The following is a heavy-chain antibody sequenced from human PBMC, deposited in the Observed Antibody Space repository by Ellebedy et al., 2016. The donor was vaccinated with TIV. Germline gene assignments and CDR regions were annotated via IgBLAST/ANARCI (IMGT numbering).Heavy chain of an antibody. CDR1: GYTFTTYY. J-gene: IGHJ2*01. CDR2: INPTSGSA. V-gene: IGHV1-46*01. CDR3: ARSRLGGGHWYFDF. D-gene: IGHD3-10*01. Sequence: ASVKVSCXSSGYTFTTYYIHWVRQAPGQGLEWMGIINPTSGSADYAQKFQGRVTMTRDLSTSTVYMGLNSLKFDDTAVYYCARSRLGGGHWYFDFWGRGTLVTVSS.